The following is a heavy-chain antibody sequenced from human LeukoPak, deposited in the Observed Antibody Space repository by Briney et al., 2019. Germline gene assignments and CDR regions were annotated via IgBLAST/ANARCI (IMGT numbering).Heavy chain of an antibody. J-gene: IGHJ6*02. CDR3: ARAPGPYSGYDFLVV. V-gene: IGHV3-21*01. D-gene: IGHD5-12*01. CDR2: ISSSSSYI. Sequence: GGSLRLSCAASGFTFSSYSMNWVRQAPGKGLEWVSSISSSSSYIYYADSVKGRFTISRDNAKNSLYLQMNSLRAEDTAVYYCARAPGPYSGYDFLVVWGQGTTVTVSS. CDR1: GFTFSSYS.